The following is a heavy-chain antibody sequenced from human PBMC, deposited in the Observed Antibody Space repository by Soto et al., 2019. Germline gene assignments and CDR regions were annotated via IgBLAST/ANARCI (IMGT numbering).Heavy chain of an antibody. CDR2: IWYDGSNK. D-gene: IGHD2-2*01. CDR3: ATTYCSSTSCFLPYGMDV. V-gene: IGHV3-33*01. Sequence: GGSLRLSCAASGFTFSSYGMHWVRQAPGKGLEWVAVIWYDGSNKYYADSVKGRFTISRDNSKNTLYLQMNSLRAEDTAVYYCATTYCSSTSCFLPYGMDVWGQGTTVTVSS. J-gene: IGHJ6*02. CDR1: GFTFSSYG.